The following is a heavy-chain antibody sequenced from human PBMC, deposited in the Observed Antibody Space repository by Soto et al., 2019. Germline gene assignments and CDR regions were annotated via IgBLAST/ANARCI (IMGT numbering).Heavy chain of an antibody. CDR1: GFTFSSYS. Sequence: EVQLVESGGGLVKPGGSLRLSCAASGFTFSSYSFNWVRQAPGKGLEWVSIITPTSTFISYADSVSGRFTISRDNAKNSLYLQIDSLGGGDTAVYYCARARGNDWYEDYWGQGTLVTVSS. CDR3: ARARGNDWYEDY. D-gene: IGHD1-1*01. J-gene: IGHJ4*02. CDR2: ITPTSTFI. V-gene: IGHV3-21*06.